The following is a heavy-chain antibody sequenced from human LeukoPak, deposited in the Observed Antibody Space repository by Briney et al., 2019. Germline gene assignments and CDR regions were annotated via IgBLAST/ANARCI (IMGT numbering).Heavy chain of an antibody. CDR2: IYSGGST. CDR3: ARDPPGIAASGSYV. V-gene: IGHV3-66*01. CDR1: GFSFSSYA. Sequence: GGSLRLSCAASGFSFSSYAMTWVRQAPGKGLEWVSLIYSGGSTNYADSVKGRFTISRDNSKNTLYLQMNSLRVEDTAVYYCARDPPGIAASGSYVWGQGALVTVSS. J-gene: IGHJ4*02. D-gene: IGHD6-13*01.